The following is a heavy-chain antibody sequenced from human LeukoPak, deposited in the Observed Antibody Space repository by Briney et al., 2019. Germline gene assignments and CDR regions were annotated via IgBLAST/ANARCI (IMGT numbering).Heavy chain of an antibody. J-gene: IGHJ4*02. CDR1: GFTFSSYG. V-gene: IGHV3-30*02. CDR3: AKDHMGYCSSTSCSYFDY. CDR2: IRYDGSNK. D-gene: IGHD2-2*01. Sequence: GGSLRLSCAASGFTFSSYGMHWVRQAPGKGLEWVAFIRYDGSNKYYADSVKGRFTISRDNSKNTLYLQMNSLRAEDTAVYYCAKDHMGYCSSTSCSYFDYWGQGTLVTVSS.